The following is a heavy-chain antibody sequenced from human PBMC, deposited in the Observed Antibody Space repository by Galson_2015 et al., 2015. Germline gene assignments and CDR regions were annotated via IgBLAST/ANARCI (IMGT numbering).Heavy chain of an antibody. J-gene: IGHJ3*02. V-gene: IGHV1-18*04. Sequence: QSGAEVKKPGASVRVSCKASGYTFTSYGISWVRQAPGQGLEWMGWISAYNGNTNYAQKLQGRVTMTTDTSTSTAYMELRSLRSDDTAVYYCARVKPRVTMTYPHDAFDIWGQGTMVTVSS. CDR2: ISAYNGNT. CDR3: ARVKPRVTMTYPHDAFDI. D-gene: IGHD3-22*01. CDR1: GYTFTSYG.